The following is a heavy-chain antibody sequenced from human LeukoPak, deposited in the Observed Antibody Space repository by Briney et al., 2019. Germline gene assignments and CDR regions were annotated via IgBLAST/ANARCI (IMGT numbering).Heavy chain of an antibody. D-gene: IGHD3-3*01. CDR3: ARGARSITIFGVVIVPGCSMSYFDY. Sequence: PSETLSLTCAVYGGSFSGYYWSWIRQPPGKGLEWIGEINHSGSTNYNPSLKSRVTISVDTSKNQFSLKLSSVTAADTAVYYCARGARSITIFGVVIVPGCSMSYFDYWGQGTLVTVSS. CDR1: GGSFSGYY. V-gene: IGHV4-34*01. CDR2: INHSGST. J-gene: IGHJ4*02.